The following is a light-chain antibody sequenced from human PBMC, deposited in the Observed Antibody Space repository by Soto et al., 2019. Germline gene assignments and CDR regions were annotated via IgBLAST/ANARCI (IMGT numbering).Light chain of an antibody. CDR2: LAS. Sequence: EIVMTQSPATVPASPRERVTLSCQASQSVNSDLAWYQQTPGQAPRLLIYLASNRAAGVPARFSGSGSGTDFTLTINDVEPEGFAVYYCHQRQSWPRTFGQGTKVDIK. J-gene: IGKJ1*01. CDR3: HQRQSWPRT. CDR1: QSVNSD. V-gene: IGKV3-11*01.